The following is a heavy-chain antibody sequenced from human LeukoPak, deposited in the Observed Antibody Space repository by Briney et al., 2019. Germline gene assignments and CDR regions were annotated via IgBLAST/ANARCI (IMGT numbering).Heavy chain of an antibody. CDR1: GGSISSGGYY. J-gene: IGHJ4*02. Sequence: PSETLSLTCTVSGGSISSGGYYWSWIRQHPGKGLEWIGYIYYSGSTYYNPSLKSRVTISVDTSKNQFSLKLSSVTAADTAVYYCARGGSLGYDILTGYLHPAADYYFDYWGQGTLVTVSS. D-gene: IGHD3-9*01. V-gene: IGHV4-31*03. CDR2: IYYSGST. CDR3: ARGGSLGYDILTGYLHPAADYYFDY.